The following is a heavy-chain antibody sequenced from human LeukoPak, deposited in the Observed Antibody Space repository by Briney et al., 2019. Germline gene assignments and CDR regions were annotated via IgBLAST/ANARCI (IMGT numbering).Heavy chain of an antibody. V-gene: IGHV1-2*02. CDR2: INPNSGGT. CDR1: GYTFTGYY. CDR3: ARGPQGSGSAPYYYYYYMDV. Sequence: GASVKVSCKASGYTFTGYYMHWARQAPGQGLEWMGWINPNSGGTNYAQKFQGRVTMTRDTSISTAYMELSRLRSDDTAVYYCARGPQGSGSAPYYYYYYMDVWGKGTTVTVSS. J-gene: IGHJ6*03. D-gene: IGHD3-10*01.